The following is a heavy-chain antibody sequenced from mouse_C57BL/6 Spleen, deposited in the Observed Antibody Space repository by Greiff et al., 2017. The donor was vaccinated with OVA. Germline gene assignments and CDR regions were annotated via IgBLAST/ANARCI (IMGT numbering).Heavy chain of an antibody. D-gene: IGHD2-3*01. CDR1: GYAFSSYW. CDR3: ARRGDGYLDY. Sequence: QVQLKQSGAELVKPGASVKISCKASGYAFSSYWMNWVKQRPGKGLEWMGQIYPGDGDTNYNGKFKGKATLTADKSSSTAYMQLSSLTSEDSAVYFCARRGDGYLDYWGQGTTLTVSS. CDR2: IYPGDGDT. J-gene: IGHJ2*01. V-gene: IGHV1-80*01.